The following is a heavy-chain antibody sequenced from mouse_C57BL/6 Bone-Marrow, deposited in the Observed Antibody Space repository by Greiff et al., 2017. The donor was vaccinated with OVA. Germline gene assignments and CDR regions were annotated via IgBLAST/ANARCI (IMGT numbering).Heavy chain of an antibody. D-gene: IGHD1-1*01. CDR2: IDPSDSYT. Sequence: QVQLKQPGAELVRPGTSVKLSCKASGYTFTSYWMHWVKQRPGQGLEWIGVIDPSDSYTNYNQKFKGKATLTVDTSSSTAYMQLSSLTSEDSAVYYCARWGLRTVVAPFDYWGQGTTLTVSS. J-gene: IGHJ2*01. V-gene: IGHV1-59*01. CDR1: GYTFTSYW. CDR3: ARWGLRTVVAPFDY.